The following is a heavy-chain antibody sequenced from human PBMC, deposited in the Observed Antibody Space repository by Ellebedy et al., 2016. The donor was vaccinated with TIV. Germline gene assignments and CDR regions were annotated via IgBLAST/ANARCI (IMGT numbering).Heavy chain of an antibody. CDR3: ARRKSIAARRSAFDI. D-gene: IGHD6-6*01. CDR1: GGSFSGYY. Sequence: SETLSLXXAVYGGSFSGYYWSWIRQPPGKGLEWIGEINHSGSTNYNPSLKSRVTISVDTSKNQFSLKLSSVTAADTAVYYCARRKSIAARRSAFDIWGQGTMVTVSS. CDR2: INHSGST. V-gene: IGHV4-34*01. J-gene: IGHJ3*02.